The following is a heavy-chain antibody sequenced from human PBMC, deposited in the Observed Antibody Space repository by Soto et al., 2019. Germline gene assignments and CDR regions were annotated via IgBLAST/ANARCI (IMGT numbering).Heavy chain of an antibody. Sequence: ASVKVSCKASGCTFTSYYMHWVRQAPGQGLEWMGIINPSGGSTSYAQKFQGRVTMTRDTSTSTVYMELSSLRSEDTAVYYCARDVVMRGIAAAGTAYYYYYYGMDVWGQGTTVTVSS. CDR3: ARDVVMRGIAAAGTAYYYYYYGMDV. J-gene: IGHJ6*02. CDR1: GCTFTSYY. D-gene: IGHD6-13*01. V-gene: IGHV1-46*01. CDR2: INPSGGST.